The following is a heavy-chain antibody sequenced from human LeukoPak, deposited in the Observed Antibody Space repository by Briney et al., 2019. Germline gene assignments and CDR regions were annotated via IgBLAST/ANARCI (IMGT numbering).Heavy chain of an antibody. J-gene: IGHJ6*02. CDR3: AKGNGDYPYYYPMDV. CDR2: ISWNSDSI. CDR1: GFTFDKYA. D-gene: IGHD4-17*01. V-gene: IGHV3-9*01. Sequence: GGSLRLSCAASGFTFDKYAMHWVRQAPGKGLEWVSGISWNSDSIGYADSVKGRFTISRDNAKNSLYLQMNSLRSEDTALYYCAKGNGDYPYYYPMDVWGQGTTVIVSS.